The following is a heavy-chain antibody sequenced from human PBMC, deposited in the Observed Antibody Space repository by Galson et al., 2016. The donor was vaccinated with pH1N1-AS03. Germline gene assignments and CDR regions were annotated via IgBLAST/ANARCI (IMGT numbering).Heavy chain of an antibody. J-gene: IGHJ4*02. Sequence: ETLSLTCTASGDSINRFYWGWIRQTPGKGLEWIGYLHYSGRSTYNPSLQSRVTISVDTSKNQFSLHVNSVTAADTAECYCVTGGGWRVDYWGQGTPVTVSS. V-gene: IGHV4-59*08. D-gene: IGHD2-15*01. CDR1: GDSINRFY. CDR3: VTGGGWRVDY. CDR2: LHYSGRS.